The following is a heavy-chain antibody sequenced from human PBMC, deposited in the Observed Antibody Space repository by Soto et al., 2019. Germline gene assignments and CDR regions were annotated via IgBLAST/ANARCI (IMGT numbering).Heavy chain of an antibody. J-gene: IGHJ6*02. CDR1: GDPITSYF. CDR2: VFPGGPT. Sequence: PSETLSLTCTVSGDPITSYFWTWLRQPAGKGLEWIGHVFPGGPTSHNSSLKSRVSMSVDTSKNQFSLTLTSVTAADTAVYYCARGGIPPSGYGIAYAMDVWGQGTTVTVSS. V-gene: IGHV4-4*07. D-gene: IGHD1-26*01. CDR3: ARGGIPPSGYGIAYAMDV.